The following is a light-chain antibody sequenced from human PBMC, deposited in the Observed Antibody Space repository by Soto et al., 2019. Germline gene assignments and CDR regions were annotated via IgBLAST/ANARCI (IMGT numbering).Light chain of an antibody. J-gene: IGKJ4*01. CDR1: QSIRTY. CDR3: QQTYSVPQA. V-gene: IGKV1-39*01. CDR2: AAS. Sequence: DIQMTQSPSSLSASVGDRVTITCRASQSIRTYLNWYQQKPGKAPKLLIYAASSLQSGVPSRFSGSGSGTDFTLTISSLQPEDFATYYCQQTYSVPQAFGGGTKVEIK.